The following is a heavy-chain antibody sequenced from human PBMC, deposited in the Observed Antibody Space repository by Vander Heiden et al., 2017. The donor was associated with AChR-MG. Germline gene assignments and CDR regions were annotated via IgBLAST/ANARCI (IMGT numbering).Heavy chain of an antibody. Sequence: TIYYADSVKGRFTISRDNAKNSLYLQMNSLRAEDTAVYYCARDRGGFSGFDYWGQGTLVTVSS. V-gene: IGHV3-48*03. CDR2: TI. D-gene: IGHD3-16*01. J-gene: IGHJ4*02. CDR3: ARDRGGFSGFDY.